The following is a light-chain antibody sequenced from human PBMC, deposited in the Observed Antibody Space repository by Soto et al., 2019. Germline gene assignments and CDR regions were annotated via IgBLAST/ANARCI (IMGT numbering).Light chain of an antibody. V-gene: IGKV1-5*01. J-gene: IGKJ1*01. CDR1: QSLSSW. CDR3: QQYNTYWT. CDR2: DVS. Sequence: DIQMTQSPSTLSASVGDRVTITCRASQSLSSWLAWYQQKPGKAPKLLIYDVSTLESGVPSRFSGTLSGTEFTLPISSLQPDDFATYFCQQYNTYWTFGQGNRVEIK.